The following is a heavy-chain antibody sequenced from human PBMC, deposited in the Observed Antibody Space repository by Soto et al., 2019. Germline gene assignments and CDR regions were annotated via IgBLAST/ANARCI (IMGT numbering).Heavy chain of an antibody. CDR1: GFTFSSYA. Sequence: GGSLRLSCAASGFTFSSYAMSWVRQAPGKGLEWVSAISGSGGSTYYADSVKGRFTISRDNSKNTLYLQMNSLRAEDTAVYYCAKDHRSGSYSSLNWFDPWGQGTLVTVSS. CDR3: AKDHRSGSYSSLNWFDP. J-gene: IGHJ5*02. CDR2: ISGSGGST. D-gene: IGHD1-26*01. V-gene: IGHV3-23*01.